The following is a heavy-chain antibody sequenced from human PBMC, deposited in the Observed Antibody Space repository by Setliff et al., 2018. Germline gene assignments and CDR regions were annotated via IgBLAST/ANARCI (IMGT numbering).Heavy chain of an antibody. Sequence: ASVKVSCKTSGFMFYTFGFSWVRHVPEQGFEWMGCISGYNGNTNYAQKFQDRVTVTMDTSTSTVYMELRSLRSDDTAVYYCARSAAPSVVLAAYFDFWGLGTPVTVSS. CDR1: GFMFYTFG. V-gene: IGHV1-18*01. J-gene: IGHJ4*02. CDR2: ISGYNGNT. CDR3: ARSAAPSVVLAAYFDF. D-gene: IGHD2-2*01.